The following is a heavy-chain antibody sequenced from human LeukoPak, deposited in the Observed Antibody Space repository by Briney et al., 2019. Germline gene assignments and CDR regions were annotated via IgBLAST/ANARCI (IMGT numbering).Heavy chain of an antibody. V-gene: IGHV1-58*01. CDR1: GFTFTSSA. CDR3: ATDDVTTGTKTALGY. J-gene: IGHJ4*02. Sequence: GASVKVSCKASGFTFTSSAVQWVRQARGQRLEWIGWIVVGSGNTNYAQKFQERVTINRDMSTSTAYMELGSLRSEDTAVYYCATDDVTTGTKTALGYWGQGTLVTVSS. D-gene: IGHD1-1*01. CDR2: IVVGSGNT.